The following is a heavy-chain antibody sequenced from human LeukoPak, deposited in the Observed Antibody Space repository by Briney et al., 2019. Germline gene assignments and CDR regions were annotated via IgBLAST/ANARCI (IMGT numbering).Heavy chain of an antibody. Sequence: PSETLSLTCTVSGGSISSSIYYWGWIRQPPGKGLKWIGNIYYSGSTYYNPSLKSRVTISVDTSKNQFSLKLSSVTAADTAVYYCARRRGPTYYFDYWGQGTLVTVSS. D-gene: IGHD3-16*01. CDR2: IYYSGST. J-gene: IGHJ4*02. CDR3: ARRRGPTYYFDY. V-gene: IGHV4-39*01. CDR1: GGSISSSIYY.